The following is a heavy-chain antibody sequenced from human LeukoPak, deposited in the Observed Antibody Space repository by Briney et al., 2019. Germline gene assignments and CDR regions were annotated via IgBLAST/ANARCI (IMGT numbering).Heavy chain of an antibody. D-gene: IGHD3-10*01. V-gene: IGHV7-4-1*02. Sequence: GASVKVSCKASGYTSTSYAMNWVRQAPGQGLEWMGWINTNTGNPTYAQGFTGRFVFSLDTSVSTAYLQISSLKAEDTAVYYCARDRDLWFGELQSVYYYGMDVWGQGTTVTVSS. CDR2: INTNTGNP. CDR3: ARDRDLWFGELQSVYYYGMDV. CDR1: GYTSTSYA. J-gene: IGHJ6*02.